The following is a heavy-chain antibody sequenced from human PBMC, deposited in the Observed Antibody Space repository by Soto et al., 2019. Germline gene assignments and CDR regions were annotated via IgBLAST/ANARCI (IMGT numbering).Heavy chain of an antibody. CDR2: INSDGSST. J-gene: IGHJ4*02. D-gene: IGHD6-13*01. CDR1: GFTFSSYW. Sequence: GGSLRLSCAASGFTFSSYWMHWVRQTPGKGLVWVSRINSDGSSTSYADSVKGRFTISRDNAKNTLYLQMNSLRAEDTAVYYCARDSFRQQLGNWGQGTLVTVSS. CDR3: ARDSFRQQLGN. V-gene: IGHV3-74*01.